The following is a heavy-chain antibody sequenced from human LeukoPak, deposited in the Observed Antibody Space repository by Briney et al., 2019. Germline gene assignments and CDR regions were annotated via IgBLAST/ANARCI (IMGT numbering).Heavy chain of an antibody. CDR2: IIPIFGTA. D-gene: IGHD6-19*01. J-gene: IGHJ6*03. Sequence: SVKVSCKASGGTFSSYAISWVRQAPGQGLEWMVRIIPIFGTANYAQKFQGRVTITTDESTSTAYMELSSLRSEDTAVYYCARGSPVKRDWEWLVRKYYYYYYMDVWGKGTRSPSP. CDR3: ARGSPVKRDWEWLVRKYYYYYYMDV. CDR1: GGTFSSYA. V-gene: IGHV1-69*05.